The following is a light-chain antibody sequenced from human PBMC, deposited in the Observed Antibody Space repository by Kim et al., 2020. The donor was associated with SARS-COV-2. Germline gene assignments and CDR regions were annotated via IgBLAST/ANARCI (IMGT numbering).Light chain of an antibody. V-gene: IGKV3-11*01. J-gene: IGKJ5*01. Sequence: PGERATLSCRASQSVSSSLAWYQLKPGQSPRLLIYDASNRATGIPARFSGGGSGTDFTLSITSLEPEDFAVYYCQQRYNWPITFGLGTRLEIK. CDR2: DAS. CDR3: QQRYNWPIT. CDR1: QSVSSS.